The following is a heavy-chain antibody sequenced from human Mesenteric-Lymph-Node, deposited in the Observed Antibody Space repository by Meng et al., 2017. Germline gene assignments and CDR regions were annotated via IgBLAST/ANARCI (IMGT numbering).Heavy chain of an antibody. CDR2: MNSDGSGT. CDR1: GFIFSPYS. Sequence: GGSLRLSCTASGFIFSPYSMNWVRQAPGKGLVWVSRMNSDGSGTSYADSVKGRFTISRDNAKNMLYLQMNSLRAEDTAVYYCARGSDSGSYYGSEYFQHWGQGTLVTVSS. CDR3: ARGSDSGSYYGSEYFQH. D-gene: IGHD1-26*01. J-gene: IGHJ1*01. V-gene: IGHV3-74*01.